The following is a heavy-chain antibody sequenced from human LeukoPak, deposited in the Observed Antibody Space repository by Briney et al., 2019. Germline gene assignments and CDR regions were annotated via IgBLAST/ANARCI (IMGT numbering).Heavy chain of an antibody. V-gene: IGHV1-69*13. D-gene: IGHD4-17*01. CDR2: IIPIFGTA. CDR3: ARFQYPGELDFDY. Sequence: ASVKVSCKASGGTFSSYAISWVRQAPGQGLEWMGGIIPIFGTANYAQKFQGRVTITADESTSTAYMELSSLRSEDTAVYYCARFQYPGELDFDYWGQGTLVTVSS. CDR1: GGTFSSYA. J-gene: IGHJ4*02.